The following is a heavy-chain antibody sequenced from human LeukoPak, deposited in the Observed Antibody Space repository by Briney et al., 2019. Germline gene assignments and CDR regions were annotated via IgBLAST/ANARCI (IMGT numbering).Heavy chain of an antibody. Sequence: GRSLRLSCAASGFTVSSNYMSWVRQPPGKGLEWVSILYSGGGTYYADSVKGRFTISRDSSKNTVYLQMNSLRAEDTAVYYCARGRSGSYNDAADYWGQGTLVTVSS. CDR3: ARGRSGSYNDAADY. J-gene: IGHJ4*02. D-gene: IGHD1-26*01. V-gene: IGHV3-66*01. CDR2: LYSGGGT. CDR1: GFTVSSNY.